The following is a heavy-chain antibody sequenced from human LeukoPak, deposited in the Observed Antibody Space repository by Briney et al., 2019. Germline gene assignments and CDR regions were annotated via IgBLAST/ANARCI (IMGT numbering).Heavy chain of an antibody. CDR1: GGSICSYY. V-gene: IGHV4-59*01. D-gene: IGHD5-12*01. J-gene: IGHJ4*02. CDR2: IYYSGST. Sequence: SETLSLTCSVSGGSICSYYWSWIRQPPGKGLEWIGSIYYSGSTNYNPSLKSRVTISVDTSKNQFSLNLTSVTAADTAVYYCARDQGSYDRRLDYWGQGTLVTVSS. CDR3: ARDQGSYDRRLDY.